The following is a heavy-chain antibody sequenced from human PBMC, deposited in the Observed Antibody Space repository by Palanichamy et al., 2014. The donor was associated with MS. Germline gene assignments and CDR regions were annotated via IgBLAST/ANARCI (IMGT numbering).Heavy chain of an antibody. V-gene: IGHV1-8*01. Sequence: QVQLVQSGAEVKKPGASVKVSCEASGYTFTNFDINWVRQATGQGLEWMGWMNANDGNTGYAQRFQGRVTLTTNTSIRTAYMELSSLRSEDTAVYYCTRGDPGDNWFDSWGQRTLVTVSS. J-gene: IGHJ5*01. CDR3: TRGDPGDNWFDS. D-gene: IGHD2-21*01. CDR2: MNANDGNT. CDR1: GYTFTNFD.